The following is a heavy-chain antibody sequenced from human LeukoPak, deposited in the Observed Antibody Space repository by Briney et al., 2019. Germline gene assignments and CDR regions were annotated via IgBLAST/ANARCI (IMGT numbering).Heavy chain of an antibody. V-gene: IGHV3-23*01. Sequence: PGGSLRLSCEASGFTSSNFAMSWVRQAPGKGLEWVSTISNSGSNTYYADSVKGRFTISRDNSKNTLYLQMNSLRAEDTAVYYCAKRARSPFHWGQGTLVTVSS. D-gene: IGHD4/OR15-4a*01. CDR2: ISNSGSNT. J-gene: IGHJ4*02. CDR1: GFTSSNFA. CDR3: AKRARSPFH.